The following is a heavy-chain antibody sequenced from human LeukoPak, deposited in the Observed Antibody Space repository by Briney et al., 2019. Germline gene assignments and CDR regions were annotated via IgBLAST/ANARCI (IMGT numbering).Heavy chain of an antibody. J-gene: IGHJ4*02. D-gene: IGHD3-22*01. CDR1: GFSLSTSGMC. CDR2: IDWNDDK. CDR3: AITNAVGGAVGRYYDSSGYVNFDY. V-gene: IGHV2-70*11. Sequence: SGPTLVNPTQTLTLTCTFSGFSLSTSGMCVSWIRQPPGKALEWLPRIDWNDDKYYSTSLKTRLTISKDTSKNQVVLTMTNMDPVDTATYYCAITNAVGGAVGRYYDSSGYVNFDYWGQGTLVTVSS.